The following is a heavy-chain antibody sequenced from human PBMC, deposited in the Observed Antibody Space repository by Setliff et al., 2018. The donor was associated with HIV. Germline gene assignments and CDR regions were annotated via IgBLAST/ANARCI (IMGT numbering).Heavy chain of an antibody. Sequence: GGSLRLSCATSGFTFSSYALHWVRQAPGKGLEWVAVISYDGSKKYYADSVKGRFTISRDNSKDTLYLQMNSLRAEDTAVYYCARPRTYCSGGSCYLGPDYWGQGPLVTVSS. J-gene: IGHJ4*02. CDR3: ARPRTYCSGGSCYLGPDY. CDR2: ISYDGSKK. CDR1: GFTFSSYA. D-gene: IGHD2-15*01. V-gene: IGHV3-30-3*01.